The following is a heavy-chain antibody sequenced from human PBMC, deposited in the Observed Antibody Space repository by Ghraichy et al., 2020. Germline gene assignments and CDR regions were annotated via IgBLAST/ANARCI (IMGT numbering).Heavy chain of an antibody. J-gene: IGHJ4*02. CDR3: ARGKKSASYYYDSSGYRY. Sequence: SETLSLTCAVYGGSFSGYYWSWIRQPPGKGLEWIGEINHRGSTNYNPSLKSRVTISVDTFKNQFSLKLSSVTAADTAVYYCARGKKSASYYYDSSGYRYWGQGTLVTVSS. CDR1: GGSFSGYY. V-gene: IGHV4-34*01. CDR2: INHRGST. D-gene: IGHD3-22*01.